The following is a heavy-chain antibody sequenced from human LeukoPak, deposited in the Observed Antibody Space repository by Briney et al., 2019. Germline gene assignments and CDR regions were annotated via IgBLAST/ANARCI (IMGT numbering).Heavy chain of an antibody. V-gene: IGHV1-18*01. CDR2: ISAYNGNT. J-gene: IGHJ6*02. CDR3: AREVFGDRGYAYYYYGMDV. Sequence: ASVKVSCKASGYTFTSYGISWVRQAPGQGLEWMGWISAYNGNTNYAQKLQGRVTMTTDTSTSTAYMELRSLRSDDTAVYYCAREVFGDRGYAYYYYGMDVWGQGTTVTVSS. D-gene: IGHD5-12*01. CDR1: GYTFTSYG.